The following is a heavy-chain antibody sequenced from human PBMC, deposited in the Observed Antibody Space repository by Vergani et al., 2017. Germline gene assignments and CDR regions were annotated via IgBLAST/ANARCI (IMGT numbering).Heavy chain of an antibody. CDR3: AKXLGTSSGGGWFDP. Sequence: EVQLEESGGGLVLPGRSLRLSCVASGFTSAGYAMHWVRQAPGKGLEWVSGISWNSNSIGYADSVKGRFTISRDNAKNSLYLQMNSLRAEDTAVYYCAKXLGTSSGGGWFDPWGQGTLVTVSS. CDR2: ISWNSNSI. CDR1: GFTSAGYA. D-gene: IGHD6-6*01. J-gene: IGHJ5*02. V-gene: IGHV3-9*02.